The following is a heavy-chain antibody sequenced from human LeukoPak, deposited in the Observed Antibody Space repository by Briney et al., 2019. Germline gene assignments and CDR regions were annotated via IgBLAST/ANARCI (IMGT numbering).Heavy chain of an antibody. V-gene: IGHV3-21*01. J-gene: IGHJ4*02. D-gene: IGHD3-22*01. CDR3: VRAVEYYYDSSGYAVDY. CDR2: ISSSSSNI. Sequence: GGSLRLSCAASGFTFSRYSMNGVRQAPGKGLEWVSSISSSSSNIYYAHSVTGRFTISRDNAKNSLYLQMNSLSAEDTAVYYCVRAVEYYYDSSGYAVDYWGQGTLVTVSS. CDR1: GFTFSRYS.